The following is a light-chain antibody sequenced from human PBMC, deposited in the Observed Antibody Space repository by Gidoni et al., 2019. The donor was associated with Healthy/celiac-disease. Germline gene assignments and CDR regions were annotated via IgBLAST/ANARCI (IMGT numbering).Light chain of an antibody. J-gene: IGKJ2*01. V-gene: IGKV1-39*01. CDR2: AAS. CDR3: QQSYSTPPYT. CDR1: QSISSY. Sequence: DIQRTEDPSSLSASVGDRVTITCRASQSISSYLNWYQQKPGKAPKLLIYAASSLQSVVPSRFIGSGSGTAFSLTISSLQPADFATYYCQQSYSTPPYTFGQXTKLEIK.